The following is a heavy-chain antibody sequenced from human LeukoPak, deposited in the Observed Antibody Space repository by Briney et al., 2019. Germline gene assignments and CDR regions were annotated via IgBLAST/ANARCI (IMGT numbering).Heavy chain of an antibody. J-gene: IGHJ4*02. V-gene: IGHV4-31*03. CDR2: IYYSGST. Sequence: PSQTLSLTCTVPGGPISSGGYYWSWIRQHPGKGLEWIGYIYYSGSTYYNPSLKSRVTISVDTSKNQFSLKLSSVTAADTAVYYCARKVVAARSFDYWGQGTLVTVSS. CDR1: GGPISSGGYY. D-gene: IGHD2-15*01. CDR3: ARKVVAARSFDY.